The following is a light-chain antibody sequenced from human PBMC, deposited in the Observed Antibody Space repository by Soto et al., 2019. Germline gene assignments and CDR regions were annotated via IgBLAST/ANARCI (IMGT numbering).Light chain of an antibody. CDR3: QQYNRYSWT. CDR2: GAS. J-gene: IGKJ1*01. CDR1: QSVSSSY. Sequence: EIVMTQSPATLSVSPGERATLSCRASQSVSSSYLAWYQQKPGQAPRLLIYGASSRATGIPDRFSGSGSGTEFTLTISSLQADDFATYYCQQYNRYSWTFGQGTKVDIK. V-gene: IGKV3D-15*01.